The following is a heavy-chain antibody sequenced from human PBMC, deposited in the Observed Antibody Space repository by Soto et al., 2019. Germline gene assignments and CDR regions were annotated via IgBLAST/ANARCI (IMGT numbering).Heavy chain of an antibody. D-gene: IGHD5-18*01. Sequence: SETLSLTCTVSGDSISDYYWTWIRQPAGKGLEWIGRVYVSGSTTYNPSLQGRVTISLDTSKNQFSLRLTSLTAADTAIYYCAMDSAMVGIFDFWGRGTQVTVSS. V-gene: IGHV4-4*07. J-gene: IGHJ4*02. CDR2: VYVSGST. CDR3: AMDSAMVGIFDF. CDR1: GDSISDYY.